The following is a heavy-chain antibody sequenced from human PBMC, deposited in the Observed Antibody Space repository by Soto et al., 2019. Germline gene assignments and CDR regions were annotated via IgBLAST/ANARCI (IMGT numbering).Heavy chain of an antibody. CDR2: IYSGGAT. CDR1: GFTVSNNY. Sequence: EFQLVESGGGLVQPGGSLRLSCAASGFTVSNNYMRWVRQAPGKGLQWVSLIYSGGATYYADSVKGRFTISRDNSKNTLYLQMKSLRAEDTAVYYCARDGTYNWVGGQGILVTVSS. D-gene: IGHD1-1*01. CDR3: ARDGTYNWV. J-gene: IGHJ4*02. V-gene: IGHV3-66*01.